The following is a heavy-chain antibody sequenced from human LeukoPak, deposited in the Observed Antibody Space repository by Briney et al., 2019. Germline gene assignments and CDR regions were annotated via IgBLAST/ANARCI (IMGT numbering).Heavy chain of an antibody. CDR1: GYSFTSHW. CDR2: IDPSDSYT. CDR3: ARMYYFDSSGYFP. V-gene: IGHV5-10-1*01. J-gene: IGHJ5*02. D-gene: IGHD3-22*01. Sequence: GESLRISCKGSGYSFTSHWISWVRQMPGKGLEWMGRIDPSDSYTNYSPAFQGHVTISADKSISTAYLQWSSLKASDTAMYYCARMYYFDSSGYFPWGQGTLVTVSS.